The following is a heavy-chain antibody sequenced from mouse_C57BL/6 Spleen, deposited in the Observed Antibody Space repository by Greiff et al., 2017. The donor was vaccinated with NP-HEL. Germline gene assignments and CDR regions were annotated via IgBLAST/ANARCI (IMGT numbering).Heavy chain of an antibody. V-gene: IGHV1-15*01. CDR1: GYTFTDYE. CDR2: IDPETGGT. D-gene: IGHD2-4*01. CDR3: TRSVYYDYEWYFDV. Sequence: VQLQQSGAELVRPGASVTLSCKASGYTFTDYEMHWVKQTPVHGLEWIGAIDPETGGTAYNQKFKGKAILTADKSSSTAYMELRSLTSEDSAVYYCTRSVYYDYEWYFDVWGTGTTVTVSS. J-gene: IGHJ1*03.